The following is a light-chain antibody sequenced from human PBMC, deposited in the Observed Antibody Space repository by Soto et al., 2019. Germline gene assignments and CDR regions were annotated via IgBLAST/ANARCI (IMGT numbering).Light chain of an antibody. V-gene: IGLV1-40*01. Sequence: QSALTQPPSLSGAPGQRVTISCTGSSSNIGAGLDVHWYQQLPGTAPKLLIYANINRPSGVPDRFSGSKSGTSASLAITGLQAEDEADYYCQSYDNILSASVFGGGTKLTVL. CDR2: ANI. J-gene: IGLJ2*01. CDR3: QSYDNILSASV. CDR1: SSNIGAGLD.